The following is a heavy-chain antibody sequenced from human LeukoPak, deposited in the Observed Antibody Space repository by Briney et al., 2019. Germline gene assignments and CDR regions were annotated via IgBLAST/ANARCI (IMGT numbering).Heavy chain of an antibody. J-gene: IGHJ4*02. Sequence: GGSLRLSCAASGFTFSIYAMNWVRQAPGKGLEWVSTISGIDTFYADSVKGRFTISRDNGKNSLYLQMNSLRAEDTAVYYCARDSGWWRFDFWGQGTLVTVSS. V-gene: IGHV3-69-1*01. CDR1: GFTFSIYA. D-gene: IGHD6-13*01. CDR2: ISGIDT. CDR3: ARDSGWWRFDF.